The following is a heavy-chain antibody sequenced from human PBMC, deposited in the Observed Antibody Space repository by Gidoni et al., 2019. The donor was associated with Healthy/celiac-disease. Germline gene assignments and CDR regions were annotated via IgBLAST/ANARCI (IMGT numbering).Heavy chain of an antibody. CDR1: GYTFPSYD. Sequence: QVQLVPPGADVKTPGASVKVSCKPSGYTFPSYDLNWVRQATGQGLEWMGWMNPNSGNTGYAQKCQGRDTMTRNTSRSTAYIELSSLRSEDTAVYYWARGSGVLYYYYGMDDWGQGTTVTVSS. V-gene: IGHV1-8*01. CDR3: ARGSGVLYYYYGMDD. D-gene: IGHD3-10*01. CDR2: MNPNSGNT. J-gene: IGHJ6*02.